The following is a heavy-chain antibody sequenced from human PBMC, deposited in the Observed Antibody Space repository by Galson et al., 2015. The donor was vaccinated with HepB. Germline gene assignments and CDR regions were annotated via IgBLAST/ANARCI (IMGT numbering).Heavy chain of an antibody. D-gene: IGHD3-10*01. V-gene: IGHV3-53*01. CDR2: LYKAGNA. J-gene: IGHJ3*02. CDR1: GLTVSSAD. Sequence: SLRLSCAASGLTVSSADMGWVRQAPGKGPEWVSNLYKAGNADYVDSVKGRFTISRDNSENTLHLQMNSLRTEDTAVYYCARVPWGSRTFDIWGQGTMVTVSS. CDR3: ARVPWGSRTFDI.